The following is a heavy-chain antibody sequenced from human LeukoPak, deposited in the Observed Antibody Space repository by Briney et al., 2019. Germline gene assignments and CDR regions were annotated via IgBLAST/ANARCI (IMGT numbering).Heavy chain of an antibody. Sequence: ASVTVSCKSSRYTFTNYDITWVRQAPGQGLEWMGWISAYNGNANSAQKLQGRFTMTTDTSTSTAYMELRSLRSDHTAVYYCAREYSSAREYSSARAIAFDIWGQGTMVTVSS. CDR1: RYTFTNYD. J-gene: IGHJ3*02. CDR3: AREYSSAREYSSARAIAFDI. CDR2: ISAYNGNA. V-gene: IGHV1-18*01. D-gene: IGHD6-19*01.